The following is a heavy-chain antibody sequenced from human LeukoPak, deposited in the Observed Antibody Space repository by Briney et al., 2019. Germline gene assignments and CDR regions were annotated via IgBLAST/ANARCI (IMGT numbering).Heavy chain of an antibody. Sequence: SVTVSCMVSGGIFCSYAINWVRQAPGQGLEWLGRIIPIFDTPNYAQTFQGRVTISADKSTRTVYMELTSLRSEDTALYYCAKGSRLREAGSYRFWGQGTLVTVSS. V-gene: IGHV1-69*06. J-gene: IGHJ4*02. CDR1: GGIFCSYA. D-gene: IGHD3-16*02. CDR3: AKGSRLREAGSYRF. CDR2: IIPIFDTP.